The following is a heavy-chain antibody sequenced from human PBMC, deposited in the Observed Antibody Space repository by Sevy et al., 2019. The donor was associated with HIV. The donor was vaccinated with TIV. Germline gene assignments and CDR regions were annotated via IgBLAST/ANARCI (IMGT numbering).Heavy chain of an antibody. J-gene: IGHJ4*02. CDR3: ANRAGPIFDN. V-gene: IGHV3-23*01. D-gene: IGHD6-19*01. CDR2: IRDSGGYT. Sequence: GGSLRLSCVVSGFTFSNYYMSWVRQAPGKGVEWVSVIRDSGGYTSYTDSVKGRFTISRDNSKNTLYLQMNSLRVHDTAIYYCANRAGPIFDNWGQGTLVTVSS. CDR1: GFTFSNYY.